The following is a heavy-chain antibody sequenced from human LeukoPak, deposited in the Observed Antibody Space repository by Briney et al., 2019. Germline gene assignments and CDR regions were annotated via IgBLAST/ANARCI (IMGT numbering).Heavy chain of an antibody. D-gene: IGHD3-10*01. CDR2: IWSDGSNK. CDR3: AKSLSGSYSAFDI. CDR1: GFTFSIYG. Sequence: GGSLRLSCAASGFTFSIYGMHWVRQAPGKGLEGVAVIWSDGSNKYYRQSVKGGFTISRDNSQNTLNLQMNSLRAEDTAVYYCAKSLSGSYSAFDIWGQGTMVTVSS. V-gene: IGHV3-33*03. J-gene: IGHJ3*02.